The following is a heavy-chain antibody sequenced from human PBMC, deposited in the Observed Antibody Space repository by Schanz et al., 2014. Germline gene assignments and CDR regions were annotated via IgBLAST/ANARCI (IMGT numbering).Heavy chain of an antibody. CDR1: GFTFSDYY. J-gene: IGHJ4*02. Sequence: QVQLVESGGGLVKPGGSLRLSCAASGFTFSDYYMSWIRQAPGKGLEWVSYISNSGTTIYYADTVKGRFTISRDNAKNSLYLQMSSLRVEDTAVYYCAKDLISGWSGFDYWGQGTLVTVSS. D-gene: IGHD6-19*01. V-gene: IGHV3-11*01. CDR3: AKDLISGWSGFDY. CDR2: ISNSGTTI.